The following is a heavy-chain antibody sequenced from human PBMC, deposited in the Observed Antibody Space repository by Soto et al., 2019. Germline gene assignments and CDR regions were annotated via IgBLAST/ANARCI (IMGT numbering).Heavy chain of an antibody. CDR3: ARGIYSTSSFFDS. CDR1: GDCISTADYY. CDR2: IYYSGNT. V-gene: IGHV4-30-4*01. J-gene: IGHJ4*02. Sequence: PLSLTCTVSGDCISTADYYWNWIRQPPGKGLEWIGYIYYSGNTYYIPSLKSRVTISVDTSKNQISLKLNSVTAADTAVYYCARGIYSTSSFFDSWGQGTLVTASS. D-gene: IGHD6-6*01.